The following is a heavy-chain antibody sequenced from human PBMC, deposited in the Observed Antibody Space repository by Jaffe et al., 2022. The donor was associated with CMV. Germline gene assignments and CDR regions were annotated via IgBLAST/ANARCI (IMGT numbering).Heavy chain of an antibody. CDR2: IWYDGSNK. V-gene: IGHV3-33*01. CDR3: ARDSHYGDYVSEIVNPMFDP. J-gene: IGHJ5*02. CDR1: GFTFSSYG. D-gene: IGHD4-17*01. Sequence: QVQLVESGGGVVQPGRSLRLSCAASGFTFSSYGMHWVRQAPGKGLEWVAVIWYDGSNKYYADSVKGRFTISRDNSKNTLYLQMNSLRAEDTAVYYCARDSHYGDYVSEIVNPMFDPWGQGTLVTVSS.